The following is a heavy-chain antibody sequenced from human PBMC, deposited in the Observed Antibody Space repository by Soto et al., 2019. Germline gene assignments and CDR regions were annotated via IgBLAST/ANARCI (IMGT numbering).Heavy chain of an antibody. CDR1: GGSIISGGYY. CDR3: ARESRGDYYYYGMDV. CDR2: IYYSGST. D-gene: IGHD3-16*01. V-gene: IGHV4-31*03. J-gene: IGHJ6*02. Sequence: SETLSLTCTVSGGSIISGGYYLIWIRQHPGKGLELIGYIYYSGSTYYNPSLKSRVTISVDTSKNQFSLKLSSVTAADTAVYYCARESRGDYYYYGMDVWGQGTTVTVSS.